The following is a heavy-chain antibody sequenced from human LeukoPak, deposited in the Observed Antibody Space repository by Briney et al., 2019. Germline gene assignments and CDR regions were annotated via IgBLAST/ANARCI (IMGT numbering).Heavy chain of an antibody. CDR3: ARDSAVPTIFGVVNAYFQH. V-gene: IGHV1-69*13. D-gene: IGHD3-3*01. Sequence: GASVKVSCKASRGTFSSYAISWVRQAPGQGLEWMGGIIPIFGTANYAQKFQGRVTITADESTSTAYMELSSLRSEDTAVYYCARDSAVPTIFGVVNAYFQHWGQGTLVTVSS. CDR2: IIPIFGTA. CDR1: RGTFSSYA. J-gene: IGHJ1*01.